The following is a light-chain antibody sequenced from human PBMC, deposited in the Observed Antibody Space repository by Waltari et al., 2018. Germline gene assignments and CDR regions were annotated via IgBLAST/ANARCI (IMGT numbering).Light chain of an antibody. V-gene: IGKV1-27*01. Sequence: DIQLTQSPSSLSASVVDRVTITCRASQDISNYLAWYQQKPGKVPKLLIYVASVLQSGVPSRFSGSGSGTEFTLTISSLQPDDVATYYCFGLTFGGGTKVDIK. CDR2: VAS. CDR1: QDISNY. CDR3: FGLT. J-gene: IGKJ4*01.